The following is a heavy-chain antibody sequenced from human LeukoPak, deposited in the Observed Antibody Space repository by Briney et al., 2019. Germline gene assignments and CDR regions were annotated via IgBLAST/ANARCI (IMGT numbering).Heavy chain of an antibody. D-gene: IGHD2-15*01. J-gene: IGHJ4*02. V-gene: IGHV4-34*01. CDR2: INHSGST. CDR1: GGSFSGYY. CDR3: AACSGGSCYLDY. Sequence: SETLSLTCAVYGGSFSGYYWSWMRQPPGKGLEWIGEINHSGSTNYNPSLKSRVTISVDTSKNQFSLKLSSVTAADTAVYYCAACSGGSCYLDYWGQGTLVTVSS.